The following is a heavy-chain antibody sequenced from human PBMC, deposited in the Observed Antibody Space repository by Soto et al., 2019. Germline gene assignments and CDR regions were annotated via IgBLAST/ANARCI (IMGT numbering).Heavy chain of an antibody. CDR1: GFTFSSYG. V-gene: IGHV3-33*01. D-gene: IGHD3-16*01. CDR3: ARVGGSYYLDH. J-gene: IGHJ4*02. CDR2: LWCYWSTGTNE. Sequence: QVQLVESGGGVVQPGRSLRLSCAASGFTFSSYGMHWVRQAPGKGLEWVAVLWCYWSTGTNEYYADSVKGRFTISRDNSKNKHYLQMNSLRGEATAVYYCARVGGSYYLDHWGQGTLVTVSS.